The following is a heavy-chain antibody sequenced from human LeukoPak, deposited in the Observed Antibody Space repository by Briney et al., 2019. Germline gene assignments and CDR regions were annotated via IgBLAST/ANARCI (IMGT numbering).Heavy chain of an antibody. J-gene: IGHJ6*03. D-gene: IGHD1-26*01. CDR3: AGTERYYYSMDV. CDR1: GGSFSGYY. CDR2: INHSGST. Sequence: SETLSLTCAVYGGSFSGYYWSWIRQPPGKGLEWIGEINHSGSTNYNPSLKSRVTISVDTSKNQFSLKLSSVTAADTAVYYCAGTERYYYSMDVWGKGTTVTISS. V-gene: IGHV4-34*01.